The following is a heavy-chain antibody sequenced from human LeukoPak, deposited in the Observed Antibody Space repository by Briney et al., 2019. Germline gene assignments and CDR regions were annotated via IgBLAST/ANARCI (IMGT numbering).Heavy chain of an antibody. Sequence: SVKVSCRASGGTFSSYAISWVRQAPGQGLEWMGRIIPIFGIANYAQKFQGRVTITADKSTSTAYMELSSLRSEDTAVYYCARDRTDYSNLYYGMDVWGQGTTVTVPS. D-gene: IGHD4-11*01. V-gene: IGHV1-69*04. J-gene: IGHJ6*02. CDR1: GGTFSSYA. CDR3: ARDRTDYSNLYYGMDV. CDR2: IIPIFGIA.